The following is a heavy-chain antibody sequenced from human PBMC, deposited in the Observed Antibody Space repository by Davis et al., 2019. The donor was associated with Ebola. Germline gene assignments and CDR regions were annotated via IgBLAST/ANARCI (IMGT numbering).Heavy chain of an antibody. CDR3: ARVPPPTKILYDYYYYYGMDV. V-gene: IGHV4-59*01. CDR1: GGSISSYY. CDR2: IYYSGST. D-gene: IGHD2-8*01. Sequence: PSETLSLTCTVSGGSISSYYWSWIRQPPGKGLEWIGYIYYSGSTNYNPSLKSRVTISVDTSKNQFSLKLSSVTAADTAVYYCARVPPPTKILYDYYYYYGMDVWGQGTTVTVSS. J-gene: IGHJ6*02.